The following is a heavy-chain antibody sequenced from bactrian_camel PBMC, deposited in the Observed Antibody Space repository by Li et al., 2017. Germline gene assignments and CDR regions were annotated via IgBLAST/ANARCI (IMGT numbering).Heavy chain of an antibody. CDR1: GHTGRMYC. D-gene: IGHD5*01. CDR2: LASDGST. Sequence: HVQLVESGGGLVQAGGSLRLSCGSSSGHTGRMYCMAWFRLAPGKQREGVVALASDGSTWYADSVKGRFTISKDDLKDTLYLQMNNLKPEDTAMYYCAADEVGCIENVYRGQGTQVTVS. CDR3: AADEVGCIENVY. V-gene: IGHV3S53*01. J-gene: IGHJ4*01.